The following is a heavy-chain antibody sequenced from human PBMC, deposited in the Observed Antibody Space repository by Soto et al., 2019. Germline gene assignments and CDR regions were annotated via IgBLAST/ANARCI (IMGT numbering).Heavy chain of an antibody. CDR1: GFSLSKARMG. D-gene: IGHD1-7*01. CDR3: ARALREELPIYYFDS. Sequence: QVTLKESGPVLVKPTETLTLTCTVSGFSLSKARMGVSWIRQPPGKALEWLAHIFWNDERSYNTSLKSRLTISRDTSKSQVVLTMTNVDPVDTGTYCCARALREELPIYYFDSGGQGTLVTVSS. V-gene: IGHV2-26*01. J-gene: IGHJ4*02. CDR2: IFWNDER.